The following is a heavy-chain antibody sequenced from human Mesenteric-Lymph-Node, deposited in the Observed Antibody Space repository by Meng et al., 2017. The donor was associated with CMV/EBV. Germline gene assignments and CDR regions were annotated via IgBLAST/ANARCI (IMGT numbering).Heavy chain of an antibody. CDR1: FSSYA. V-gene: IGHV1-69*10. Sequence: FSSYAISWVRQAAGQGLEWMGGIIPILGIANYAQKFQGRVTITADKSTSTAYMELSSLRSEDTAVYYCARAGYDFWSGYSIFNWFDPWGQGTLVTVSS. J-gene: IGHJ5*02. D-gene: IGHD3-3*01. CDR2: IIPILGIA. CDR3: ARAGYDFWSGYSIFNWFDP.